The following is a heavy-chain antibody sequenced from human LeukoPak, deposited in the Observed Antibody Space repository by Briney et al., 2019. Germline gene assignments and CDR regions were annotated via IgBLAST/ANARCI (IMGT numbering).Heavy chain of an antibody. CDR2: ISSNGDTI. D-gene: IGHD2-2*03. CDR1: GFPFTSYD. J-gene: IGHJ4*02. CDR3: ARRMDI. Sequence: GGSLRLSCAASGFPFTSYDMNWVRQAPGKGLEWLSYISSNGDTIYYADSVKGRFTIYRDNVRNSLNLQMNSLKAEDTAVYFCARRMDIWGQGTLVTVSS. V-gene: IGHV3-48*03.